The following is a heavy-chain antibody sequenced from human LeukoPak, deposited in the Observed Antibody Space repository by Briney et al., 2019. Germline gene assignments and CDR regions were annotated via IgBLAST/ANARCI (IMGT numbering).Heavy chain of an antibody. Sequence: ETLSLTCTVSGGSISSSSYYWGWIRQPPGKGLEWVSGFSGRGGSTYYSDSVKGRFTISRDNSNNTLYLQMNSLRAEDTAVYYCAKPPIPYDSSGHPFDSWGQGTLVTVSS. CDR3: AKPPIPYDSSGHPFDS. CDR1: GGSISSSSYY. D-gene: IGHD3-22*01. J-gene: IGHJ4*02. V-gene: IGHV3-23*01. CDR2: FSGRGGST.